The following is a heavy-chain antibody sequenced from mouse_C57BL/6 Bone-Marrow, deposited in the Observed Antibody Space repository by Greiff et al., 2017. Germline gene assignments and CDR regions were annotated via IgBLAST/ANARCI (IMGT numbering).Heavy chain of an antibody. CDR3: ARHGAGGNYVDYYAMDY. V-gene: IGHV5-15*01. J-gene: IGHJ4*01. D-gene: IGHD2-1*01. CDR2: ISNLAYSI. Sequence: EVQLMESGGGLVQPGGSLKLSCAASGFTFSDYGMAWVRQAPRKGPEWVAFISNLAYSIYYADTVTGRFTISRENAKNTLYLEMSSLRSEDTAMYYCARHGAGGNYVDYYAMDYWGQGTSVTVSS. CDR1: GFTFSDYG.